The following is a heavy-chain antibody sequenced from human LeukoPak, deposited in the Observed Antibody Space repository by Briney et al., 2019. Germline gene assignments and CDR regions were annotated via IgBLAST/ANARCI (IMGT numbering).Heavy chain of an antibody. CDR2: INTGNGNT. CDR1: GYIFTSYP. V-gene: IGHV1-3*04. J-gene: IGHJ4*02. Sequence: ASVKVSCKASGYIFTSYPIHWVRQAPGQRLEWMGWINTGNGNTKYSQRFEGRVTVTTDTSAAVAYMELSSLRSEDTAVYYCARDRAMADYWGQGTLVTVSS. CDR3: ARDRAMADY. D-gene: IGHD5-18*01.